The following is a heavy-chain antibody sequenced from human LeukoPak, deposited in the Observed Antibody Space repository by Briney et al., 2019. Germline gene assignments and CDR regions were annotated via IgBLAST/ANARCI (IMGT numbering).Heavy chain of an antibody. CDR2: ISTYNGNT. D-gene: IGHD6-13*01. CDR3: ARDWEAAAGISFDY. V-gene: IGHV1-18*01. Sequence: GASVKVSCKASGYTFTSYGISWVRQAPGQGLEWMGWISTYNGNTNHAQKLEGRVTMTTDTSTSTAYMELRSLRSDDTAVYYCARDWEAAAGISFDYWGQGTLVTVSS. CDR1: GYTFTSYG. J-gene: IGHJ4*02.